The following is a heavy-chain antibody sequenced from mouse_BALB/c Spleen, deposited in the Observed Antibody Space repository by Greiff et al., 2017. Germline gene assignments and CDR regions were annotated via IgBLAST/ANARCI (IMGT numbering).Heavy chain of an antibody. Sequence: QVHVKQSGAELARPGASVKLSCKASGYTFTSYWMQWVKQRPGQGLEWIGAIYPGDGDTRYTQKFKGKATLTADKSSSTAYMQLSSLASEDSAVYYCTMIKGFAYWGQGTLVTVSA. J-gene: IGHJ3*01. D-gene: IGHD2-4*01. CDR1: GYTFTSYW. CDR2: IYPGDGDT. V-gene: IGHV1-87*01. CDR3: TMIKGFAY.